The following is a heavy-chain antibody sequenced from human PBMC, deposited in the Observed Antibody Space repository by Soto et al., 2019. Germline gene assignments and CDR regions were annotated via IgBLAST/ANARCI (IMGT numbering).Heavy chain of an antibody. CDR2: MNPNSGNT. CDR3: ARGSVRAAIAAAAPGWSDP. V-gene: IGHV1-8*01. J-gene: IGHJ5*02. Sequence: ASVKVSCKASGYTFTSYDINWVRQATGQGLEWMGWMNPNSGNTGYAQKFQGRVTMTRNTSISTAYMELRSLRSEDTAVYYCARGSVRAAIAAAAPGWSDPWGQGTLVTVSS. CDR1: GYTFTSYD. D-gene: IGHD6-13*01.